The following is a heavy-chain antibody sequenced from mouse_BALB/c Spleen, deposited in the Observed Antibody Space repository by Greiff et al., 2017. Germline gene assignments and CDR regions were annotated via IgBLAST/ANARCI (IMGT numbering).Heavy chain of an antibody. V-gene: IGHV7-3*02. CDR2: IRNKANGYTT. J-gene: IGHJ4*01. Sequence: EVKLVESGGGLVQPGGSLRLSCATSGFTFTDYYMSWVRQPPGKALEWLGFIRNKANGYTTEYSASVKGRFTISRDNSQSILYLQMNTLRAEDSATYYCARGGVYAMDYWGQGTSVTVSS. CDR3: ARGGVYAMDY. CDR1: GFTFTDYY.